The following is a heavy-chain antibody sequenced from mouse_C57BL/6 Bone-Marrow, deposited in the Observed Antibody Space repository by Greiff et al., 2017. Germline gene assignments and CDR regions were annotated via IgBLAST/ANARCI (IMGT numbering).Heavy chain of an antibody. CDR3: ARRATAFDV. CDR2: IDPSDSYT. J-gene: IGHJ1*03. D-gene: IGHD3-1*01. CDR1: GYTFTSYW. Sequence: QVQLQQPGAELVKPGASVKLSCKASGYTFTSYWMPWVKQRPGQGLEWIGEIDPSDSYTNYNQKFKGKATLTVDTSSSTAYMQLSSLTSEDSAVYYGARRATAFDVWGTGTTVTVSS. V-gene: IGHV1-50*01.